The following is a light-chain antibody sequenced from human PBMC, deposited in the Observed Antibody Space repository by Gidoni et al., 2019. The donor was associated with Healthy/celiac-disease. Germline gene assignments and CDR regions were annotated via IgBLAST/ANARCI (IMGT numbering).Light chain of an antibody. J-gene: IGKJ1*01. CDR1: QGISSW. Sequence: DIQMTQAPSSVSASVGDRVTITCRASQGISSWLAWYQQKPGKAPKLLIYAASSLQSGVPSRFRGSGSGTDFPLTISRLHPEDFASYYCQQSNSFPWTFGQGTKVEIK. CDR3: QQSNSFPWT. V-gene: IGKV1-12*02. CDR2: AAS.